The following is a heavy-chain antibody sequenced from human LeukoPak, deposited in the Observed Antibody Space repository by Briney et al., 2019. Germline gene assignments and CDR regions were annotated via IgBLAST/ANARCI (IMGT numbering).Heavy chain of an antibody. V-gene: IGHV1-18*01. CDR1: GYTFTSYG. CDR3: ARDSIVLMVYAMPNWFDP. CDR2: MRAYNGNT. Sequence: ASVKVSCKASGYTFTSYGISWVRQAPGQGLEWMGWMRAYNGNTNYAQKLQGRVTMTTDTSTSTAYMELRSLRSDDTAVYYCARDSIVLMVYAMPNWFDPWGQGTLVTVSS. J-gene: IGHJ5*02. D-gene: IGHD2-8*01.